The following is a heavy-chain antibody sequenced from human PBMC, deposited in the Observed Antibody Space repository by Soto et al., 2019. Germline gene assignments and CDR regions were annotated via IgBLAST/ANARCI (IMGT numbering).Heavy chain of an antibody. Sequence: EVQLVESGGGLVKPGGSLRLSCAASGFTFSSYSMNWVRQAPGKGLEWVSSISSSSSYIYYADSVKGRFXISRDNXXXXXXXXXXXXXXXXXXXYYCARAPPYYYDSSGYYDYWGQGTLVTVSS. CDR2: ISSSSSYI. D-gene: IGHD3-22*01. CDR1: GFTFSSYS. J-gene: IGHJ4*02. V-gene: IGHV3-21*01. CDR3: ARAPPYYYDSSGYYDY.